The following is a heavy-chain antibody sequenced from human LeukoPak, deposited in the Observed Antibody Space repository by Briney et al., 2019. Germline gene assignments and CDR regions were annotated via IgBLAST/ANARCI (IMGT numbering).Heavy chain of an antibody. Sequence: GGSLRLSCAASGFTFSSYWMHWVRHAPGKGLVWVSRINSDGSSITYADSVKGRFTISRDNAKNTLFLQMNSLRVEDTAVYYCAREGRVSGYDFDCWGQGTLFTVSS. J-gene: IGHJ4*02. D-gene: IGHD5-12*01. CDR2: INSDGSSI. CDR3: AREGRVSGYDFDC. CDR1: GFTFSSYW. V-gene: IGHV3-74*03.